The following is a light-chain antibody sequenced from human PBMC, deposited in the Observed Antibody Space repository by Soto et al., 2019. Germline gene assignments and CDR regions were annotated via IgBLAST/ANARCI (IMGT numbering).Light chain of an antibody. CDR1: QSVRSRY. CDR2: GAS. V-gene: IGKV3-20*01. Sequence: ESVLTQSPGTLSLSPGERATLSCRASQSVRSRYLAWYQQKPGQAPRLLIYGASSRATGIPDRFSGSGSGADFTLTISRLEPEDFAVYYCQQYRTSPYTFGQGTKLEIK. CDR3: QQYRTSPYT. J-gene: IGKJ2*01.